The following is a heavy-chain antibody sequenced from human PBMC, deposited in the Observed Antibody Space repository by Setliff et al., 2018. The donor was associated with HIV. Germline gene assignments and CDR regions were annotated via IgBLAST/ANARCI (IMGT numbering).Heavy chain of an antibody. CDR2: ISSSGSTI. D-gene: IGHD4-4*01. CDR3: ARDDSNYRQHGMDV. J-gene: IGHJ6*02. V-gene: IGHV3-48*03. CDR1: GFTFSSYE. Sequence: PGGSLRLSCAASGFTFSSYEMNWVRQAPGKGLEWVSYISSSGSTIYYADPVKGRFTISRDNAKNSLYLQMNSLRAEDTAVYYCARDDSNYRQHGMDVWGQGTTVTVSS.